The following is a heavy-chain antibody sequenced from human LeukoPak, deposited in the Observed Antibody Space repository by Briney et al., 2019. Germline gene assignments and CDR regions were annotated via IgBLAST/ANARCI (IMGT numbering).Heavy chain of an antibody. CDR3: ARQVATAAADTRGYFDY. V-gene: IGHV4-39*01. D-gene: IGHD6-25*01. CDR1: GGSISSSSDY. Sequence: SETLSLTCIASGGSISSSSDYWGWIRQAPQKGLEWVGSIFYGGGTHYNPSLKSRATISVDTSKSQFSLKLRSVTAADAAVYFCARQVATAAADTRGYFDYWGQGTVVTVSS. CDR2: IFYGGGT. J-gene: IGHJ4*02.